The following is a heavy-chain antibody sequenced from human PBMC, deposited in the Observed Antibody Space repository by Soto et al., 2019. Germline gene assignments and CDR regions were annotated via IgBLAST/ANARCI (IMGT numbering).Heavy chain of an antibody. J-gene: IGHJ5*02. CDR3: ARATVPGIIAWFDP. Sequence: ASVKDSCKASGYTFTSYGISWVRQAPGQGLEWMGWISAYNDNTNYAQKLQGRVTMTTDTSTSTAYIEMGSLRSDYKAVYYCARATVPGIIAWFDPWGQGTLVTVSS. V-gene: IGHV1-18*04. D-gene: IGHD6-19*01. CDR1: GYTFTSYG. CDR2: ISAYNDNT.